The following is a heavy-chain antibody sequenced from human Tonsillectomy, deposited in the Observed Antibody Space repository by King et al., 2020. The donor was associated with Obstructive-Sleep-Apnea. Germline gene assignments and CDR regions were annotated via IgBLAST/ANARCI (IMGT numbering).Heavy chain of an antibody. D-gene: IGHD3-22*01. J-gene: IGHJ2*01. Sequence: VQLQESGPGLVKPSETLSLTCTVSGGSISSYYWSWVRQPPGKGLEWIGYVYYSGSTNYNPSLKSRVTISVDTSKNQFSLKLSSVTAADTAVYYCARNAYYDSDGYRIWYFDLWGRGTLVTVSS. V-gene: IGHV4-59*08. CDR3: ARNAYYDSDGYRIWYFDL. CDR2: VYYSGST. CDR1: GGSISSYY.